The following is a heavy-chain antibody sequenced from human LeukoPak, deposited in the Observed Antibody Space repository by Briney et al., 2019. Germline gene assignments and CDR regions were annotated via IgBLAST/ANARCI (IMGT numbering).Heavy chain of an antibody. Sequence: DSVKGRFTISRDSSKTTVYLEMNSLRPEDTAVYYSARDWQADVWGQGTTVTVSS. J-gene: IGHJ6*02. CDR3: ARDWQADV. V-gene: IGHV3-30*01.